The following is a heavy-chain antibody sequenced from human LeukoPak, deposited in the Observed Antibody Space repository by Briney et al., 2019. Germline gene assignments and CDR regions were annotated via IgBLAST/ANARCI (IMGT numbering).Heavy chain of an antibody. CDR2: MNPNSGNT. Sequence: ASVKVSCTASGYTFTSYDINWVRQATGQGLEWMGWMNPNSGNTGYAQKFQGRVTMTRNTSISTAYMELSSLRSEDTAVYYCARGPLSLVNYYMDVWGKGTTVTISS. CDR1: GYTFTSYD. J-gene: IGHJ6*03. D-gene: IGHD2-2*01. CDR3: ARGPLSLVNYYMDV. V-gene: IGHV1-8*01.